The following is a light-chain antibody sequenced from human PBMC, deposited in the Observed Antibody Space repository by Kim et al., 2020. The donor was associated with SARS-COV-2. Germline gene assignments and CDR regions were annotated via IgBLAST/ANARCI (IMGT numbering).Light chain of an antibody. CDR2: WAS. CDR3: QQYYSALVT. V-gene: IGKV4-1*01. Sequence: DIVLAQSPDSLAVSLGERATINCKSSQSLLYNSNNKNYLAWYQQKPGQPPRLLIYWASTRESGVPDRFSGSGSGTDFTLTINSLHTEDVAVYYCQQYYSALVTFGGGTKVDI. CDR1: QSLLYNSNNKNY. J-gene: IGKJ4*01.